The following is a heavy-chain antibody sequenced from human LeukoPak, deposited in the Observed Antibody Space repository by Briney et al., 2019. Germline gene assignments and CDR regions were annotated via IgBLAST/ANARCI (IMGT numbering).Heavy chain of an antibody. D-gene: IGHD3-10*01. CDR1: GFTFSSYG. V-gene: IGHV3-30*18. CDR3: AKESPPMVRGVIPYYFDY. J-gene: IGHJ4*02. Sequence: GGSLRLPCAASGFTFSSYGMHWVRQARGKGLEWVAVISYDGSNEYYADSVKGRFTISRDNSKNTLYLQMNGLRAEDTAVYYCAKESPPMVRGVIPYYFDYWGQGTLVTVSS. CDR2: ISYDGSNE.